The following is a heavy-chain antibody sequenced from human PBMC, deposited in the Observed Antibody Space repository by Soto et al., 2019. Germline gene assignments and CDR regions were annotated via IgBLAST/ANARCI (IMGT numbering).Heavy chain of an antibody. CDR1: GFTSSSYE. V-gene: IGHV3-48*03. D-gene: IGHD4-4*01. CDR2: ISSSGSTI. CDR3: ARYTVTNWFDP. J-gene: IGHJ5*02. Sequence: PGGSLRLSCAASGFTSSSYEMNWVRQAPGKGLEWVSYISSSGSTICYADSVKGRFTISRDNAKNSLYLQMNSLRAEDTAVYYCARYTVTNWFDPWGQGTLVTVSS.